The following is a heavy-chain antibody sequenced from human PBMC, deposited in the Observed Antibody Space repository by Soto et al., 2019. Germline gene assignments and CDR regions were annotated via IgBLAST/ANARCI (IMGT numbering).Heavy chain of an antibody. CDR3: AKDRGIIVKAGDAFDV. J-gene: IGHJ3*01. D-gene: IGHD3-16*02. V-gene: IGHV3-23*01. CDR2: ISDSGDRT. CDR1: GFTLSMSA. Sequence: EVQLMESGGGLVQPGGSLRLSCASSGFTLSMSAVNWVRQAPGKGLEWVSYISDSGDRTYYADSVKGRFTISRDRSKNTLSLQMDSLRAEDTDVYYCAKDRGIIVKAGDAFDVWGQGTNVTVSS.